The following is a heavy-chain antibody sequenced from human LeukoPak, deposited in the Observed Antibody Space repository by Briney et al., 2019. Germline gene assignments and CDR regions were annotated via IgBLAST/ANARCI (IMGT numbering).Heavy chain of an antibody. Sequence: GGSLSLSCAASGFTFSNAWMSWVRQAPGKGLEWVGRIKSKTGGTTDYAAPVKGRFTISRDDSKNKLYLQMNSLKTEDTAVYYCTTYDFWSVSYAFDILGQGTMLTVCS. CDR2: IKSKTGGTT. V-gene: IGHV3-15*01. CDR3: TTYDFWSVSYAFDI. CDR1: GFTFSNAW. J-gene: IGHJ3*02. D-gene: IGHD3-3*01.